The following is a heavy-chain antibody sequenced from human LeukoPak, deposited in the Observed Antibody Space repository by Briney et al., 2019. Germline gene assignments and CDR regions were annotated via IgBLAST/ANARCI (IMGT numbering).Heavy chain of an antibody. J-gene: IGHJ6*02. CDR1: GGSFSGYY. Sequence: SETLSLTCAVYGGSFSGYYWSWIRQPPGKGLEWIGEINHSGSTNYNPSLKSRVTISVGTSKNQFSLKLSSVTAADTAVYYCASLRGSGSYYSLRPYYYYGMDVWGQGTTVTVSS. CDR2: INHSGST. D-gene: IGHD3-10*01. CDR3: ASLRGSGSYYSLRPYYYYGMDV. V-gene: IGHV4-34*01.